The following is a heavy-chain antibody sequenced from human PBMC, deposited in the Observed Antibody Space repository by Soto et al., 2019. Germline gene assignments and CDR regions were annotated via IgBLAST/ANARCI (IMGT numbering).Heavy chain of an antibody. Sequence: GGSLRLSCAASGFTFSTFAMSWVRQAPGKGLDWVSTISDGGGSTDYADSVKGRFTISRDNSKNTLYVQMNSLRVEDTAVYYCAKHRISTSEPFDYWGQGTLVTVSS. CDR1: GFTFSTFA. V-gene: IGHV3-23*01. CDR2: ISDGGGST. J-gene: IGHJ4*02. CDR3: AKHRISTSEPFDY. D-gene: IGHD1-26*01.